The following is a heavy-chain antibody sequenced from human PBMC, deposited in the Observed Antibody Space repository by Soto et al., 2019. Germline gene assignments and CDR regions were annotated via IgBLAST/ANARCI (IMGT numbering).Heavy chain of an antibody. CDR1: GYTFTNYY. CDR3: ARDADGHNSRAIQYLDN. V-gene: IGHV1-46*01. D-gene: IGHD2-2*02. Sequence: QVQLVQSGAEVKKPGASVKVSCKASGYTFTNYYMHWVRQAPGQGLEWVGIINPSGGSTTYAQKFQGRITLTRDPSTSTVYMELSSLRSEDTAVYYCARDADGHNSRAIQYLDNWGQGTLVTVSS. CDR2: INPSGGST. J-gene: IGHJ4*02.